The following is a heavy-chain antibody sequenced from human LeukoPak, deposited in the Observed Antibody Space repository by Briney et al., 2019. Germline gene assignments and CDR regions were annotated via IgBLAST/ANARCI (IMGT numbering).Heavy chain of an antibody. CDR1: GYTFTGYY. V-gene: IGHV1-2*02. CDR2: INPNSGGT. Sequence: ASVKVSCKASGYTFTGYYMHWVRQAPGQGLEWMGWINPNSGGTNYAQKFQGRVTMTRDTSISTAYKELSRLRSDDTAVYYCARDCSGYGSGSYYRPQNWFDPWGQGTLVTVSS. J-gene: IGHJ5*02. D-gene: IGHD3-10*01. CDR3: ARDCSGYGSGSYYRPQNWFDP.